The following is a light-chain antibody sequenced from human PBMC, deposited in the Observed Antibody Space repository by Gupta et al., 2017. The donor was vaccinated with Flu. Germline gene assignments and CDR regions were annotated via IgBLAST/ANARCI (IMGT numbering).Light chain of an antibody. CDR2: SNN. CDR3: AAWDDSLNGPV. V-gene: IGLV1-44*01. J-gene: IGLJ3*02. CDR1: SSNIGSNN. Sequence: QSVLTQPPSASGTPGQRVTISCSGSSSNIGSNNVNWYQQPPGTAPKLLIYSNNQRPSGGPERFSGSKYGTAASLAISGVHAEDEADYYCAAWDDSLNGPVFGGGTKLTVL.